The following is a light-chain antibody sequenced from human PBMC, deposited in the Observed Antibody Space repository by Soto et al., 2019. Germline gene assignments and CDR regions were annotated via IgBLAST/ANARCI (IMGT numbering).Light chain of an antibody. Sequence: EIVLTQSPGTLSLSPWERGTLSCRASQTVSGSYVAWYQQKPGQAPRLLIYGASSRATGIPDRFSGSGSGTDFTLTISRLEPEDFAVYYCQQYGNSPGFTFGPGTKGDIK. V-gene: IGKV3-20*01. CDR1: QTVSGSY. CDR3: QQYGNSPGFT. CDR2: GAS. J-gene: IGKJ3*01.